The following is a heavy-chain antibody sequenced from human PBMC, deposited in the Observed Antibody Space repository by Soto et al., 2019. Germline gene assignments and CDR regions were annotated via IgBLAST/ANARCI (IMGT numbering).Heavy chain of an antibody. V-gene: IGHV3-30*03. CDR3: APWFGAFDY. CDR2: ISYDGSNK. J-gene: IGHJ4*02. CDR1: GFTVSSYG. D-gene: IGHD3-10*01. Sequence: QVQLVESWGGVVQPGRSLRLSCAAAGFTVSSYGMHWVRQAPGKGLEWVAVISYDGSNKYYADSVKGRFTISRDNSKNTLYLQMNSLRAEDTAVYYCAPWFGAFDYWGQGTLVTVSS.